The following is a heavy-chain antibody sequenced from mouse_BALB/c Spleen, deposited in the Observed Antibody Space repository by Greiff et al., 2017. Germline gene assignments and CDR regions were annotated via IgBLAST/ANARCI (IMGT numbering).Heavy chain of an antibody. D-gene: IGHD1-1*01. CDR3: ARTTVPFAY. V-gene: IGHV14-3*02. CDR1: GFNIKDTY. Sequence: VQLKESGAELVKPGASVKLSCTASGFNIKDTYMHWVKQRPEQGLEWIGRIDPANGNTKYDPKFQGKATITADTSSNTAYLQLSSLTSEDTAVYYCARTTVPFAYWGQGTLVTVSA. CDR2: IDPANGNT. J-gene: IGHJ3*01.